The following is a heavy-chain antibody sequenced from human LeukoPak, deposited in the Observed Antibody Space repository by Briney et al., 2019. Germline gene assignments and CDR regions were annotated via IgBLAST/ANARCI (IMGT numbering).Heavy chain of an antibody. CDR2: INEGGNEK. D-gene: IGHD6-13*01. CDR3: ARHPNSNWDY. J-gene: IGHJ4*02. V-gene: IGHV3-7*03. CDR1: GFTFSSYW. Sequence: GGSLRLSCAASGFTFSSYWMHWVRQAPGKGLEWVVNINEGGNEKNYVDSVKGRFTASRDNAQNSLYLQMNSLRVEDTAVYYCARHPNSNWDYWGQGTLVTVSS.